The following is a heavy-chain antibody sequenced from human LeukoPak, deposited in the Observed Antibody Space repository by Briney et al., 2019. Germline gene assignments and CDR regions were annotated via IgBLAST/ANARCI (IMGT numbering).Heavy chain of an antibody. CDR2: ISTSGSSI. CDR3: ATSRGSWPDYFDY. D-gene: IGHD6-13*01. Sequence: GGSLRLSCAASGFTFSSYEMNWVRQAPGKGLEWVSYISTSGSSIYYADSVKGRFTISRDNAKNSLYLQMNSLRAEDTAVYYCATSRGSWPDYFDYWGQGTLVTVSS. CDR1: GFTFSSYE. V-gene: IGHV3-48*03. J-gene: IGHJ4*02.